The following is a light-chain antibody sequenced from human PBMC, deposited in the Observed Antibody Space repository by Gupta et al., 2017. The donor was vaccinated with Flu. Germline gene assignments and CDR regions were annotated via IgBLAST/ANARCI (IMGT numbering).Light chain of an antibody. Sequence: QSVLPQPPSASGTPGQRVPISCSGSSSNIGSNTVNWYQQLPGTAPKLLIYSNNQRPSGVPDRFSGSKSGTSASLAISGLQSEDEADYYCAAWDDSLNGPVFGGGTKLTVL. J-gene: IGLJ3*02. CDR3: AAWDDSLNGPV. CDR2: SNN. CDR1: SSNIGSNT. V-gene: IGLV1-44*01.